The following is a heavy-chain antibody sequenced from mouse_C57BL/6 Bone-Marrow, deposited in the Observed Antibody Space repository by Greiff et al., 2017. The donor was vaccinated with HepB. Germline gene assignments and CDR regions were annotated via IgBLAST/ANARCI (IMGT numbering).Heavy chain of an antibody. CDR1: GFTFSDAW. Sequence: EVKVVESGGGLVQPGGSMKLSCAASGFTFSDAWMDWVRQSPEKGLEWVAEIRNKANNHATYYAESVKGRFTISRDDSKSSVYLQMNSLRAEDTGIYYCTSHITTVHFDVWGTGTTVTVSS. D-gene: IGHD1-1*01. CDR2: IRNKANNHAT. CDR3: TSHITTVHFDV. J-gene: IGHJ1*03. V-gene: IGHV6-6*01.